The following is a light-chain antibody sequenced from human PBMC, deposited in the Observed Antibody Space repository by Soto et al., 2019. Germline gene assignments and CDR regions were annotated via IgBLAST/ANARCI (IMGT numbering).Light chain of an antibody. V-gene: IGKV3-20*01. J-gene: IGKJ5*01. CDR3: QQSYSTPIT. Sequence: DIVLTQSPGTLSLSPGERATLSCRASQSVSSSYLAWYQQKPGQSPRLLIYGASTRATGIPARFSGSGSGTDFTLTISSLQPEDFATYYCQQSYSTPITFGQRTRPEVK. CDR1: QSVSSSY. CDR2: GAS.